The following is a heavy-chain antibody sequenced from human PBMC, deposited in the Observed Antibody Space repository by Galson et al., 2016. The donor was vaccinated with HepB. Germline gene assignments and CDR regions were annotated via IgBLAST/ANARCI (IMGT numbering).Heavy chain of an antibody. CDR3: VKDFRSCGGGDCYGWFDP. V-gene: IGHV3-23*01. D-gene: IGHD2-21*02. Sequence: SLRLSCAASGFTFSNFAMNWVRQAPGKGLEWVSSIRNSGSNTYYADYVKGRFTISRDNSKNTLFLQMNNLRADDTAVYYCVKDFRSCGGGDCYGWFDPWGQGILVTVSS. CDR2: IRNSGSNT. CDR1: GFTFSNFA. J-gene: IGHJ5*02.